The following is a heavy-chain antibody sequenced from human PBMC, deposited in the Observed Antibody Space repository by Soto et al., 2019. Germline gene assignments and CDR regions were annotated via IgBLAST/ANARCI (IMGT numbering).Heavy chain of an antibody. CDR1: GYTFTSYG. CDR2: ISAYNGNT. D-gene: IGHD2-2*01. CDR3: ARLIVVVPAAMGDAFDI. Sequence: APVKVSCKASGYTFTSYGISWVRQAPGQGLEWMGWISAYNGNTNYAQKLQGRVTMTTDTSTSTAYMELRSLRSDDTAVYYCARLIVVVPAAMGDAFDIWGQGTMVTVSS. J-gene: IGHJ3*02. V-gene: IGHV1-18*01.